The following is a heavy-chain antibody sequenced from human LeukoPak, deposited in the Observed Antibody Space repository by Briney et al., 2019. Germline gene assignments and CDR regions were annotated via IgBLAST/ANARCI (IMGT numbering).Heavy chain of an antibody. V-gene: IGHV4-61*05. CDR2: IYYSGST. CDR3: ARDLRGDYFGY. CDR1: GGSISSSSYY. J-gene: IGHJ4*02. D-gene: IGHD3-3*01. Sequence: SETLSLTCTVSGGSISSSSYYWGWIRQPPGKGLEWIGYIYYSGSTNYNPSLKSRVTISVDTSKNQFSLKLSSVTAADTAVYYCARDLRGDYFGYWGQGTLVTVSS.